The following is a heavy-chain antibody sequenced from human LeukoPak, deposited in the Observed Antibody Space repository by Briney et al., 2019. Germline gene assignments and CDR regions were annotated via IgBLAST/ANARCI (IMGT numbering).Heavy chain of an antibody. J-gene: IGHJ4*02. D-gene: IGHD3-3*01. V-gene: IGHV4-39*01. CDR3: ATGLAGRGDFDC. CDR1: GASITGGTYY. Sequence: SETLSLTCTVSGASITGGTYYWGWIRQPPGEGLEWIGGIYHTGNTYYNPSPSLKSRVTISVDASKNQFSLNLSSVTAADTAVYFCATGLAGRGDFDCWGQGTLVTASS. CDR2: IYHTGNT.